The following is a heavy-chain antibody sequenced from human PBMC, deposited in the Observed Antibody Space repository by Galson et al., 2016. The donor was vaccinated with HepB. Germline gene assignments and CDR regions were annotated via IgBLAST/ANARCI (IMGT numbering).Heavy chain of an antibody. D-gene: IGHD3-10*01. CDR1: GFSVSSYA. V-gene: IGHV4-34*01. CDR2: INHSGTS. J-gene: IGHJ6*02. Sequence: LRLSCAASGFSVSSYALSWVRQPPGKGLEWIGQINHSGTSNYNPSLKSRVTISVETAKNQFSLRLSSVTAPDTAVYFCARARGVRGVVIFTPTFFHHGLDVWGQGTTVTVSS. CDR3: ARARGVRGVVIFTPTFFHHGLDV.